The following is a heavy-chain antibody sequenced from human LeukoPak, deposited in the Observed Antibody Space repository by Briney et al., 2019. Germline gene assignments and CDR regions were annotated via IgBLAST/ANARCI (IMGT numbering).Heavy chain of an antibody. J-gene: IGHJ3*02. V-gene: IGHV4-39*07. Sequence: GSLRLSCAASGFTFSSFALSWVRQAPGKGLEWIGSIYYSGSTYYNPSLKSRVTISVDTSKNQFSLKLSSVTAADTAVYYCARDKGSGSYYRSHAFDIWGQGTMVTVSS. CDR3: ARDKGSGSYYRSHAFDI. D-gene: IGHD1-26*01. CDR1: GFTFSSFAL. CDR2: IYYSGST.